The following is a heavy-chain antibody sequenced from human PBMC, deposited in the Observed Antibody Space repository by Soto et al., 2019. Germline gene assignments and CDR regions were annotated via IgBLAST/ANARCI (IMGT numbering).Heavy chain of an antibody. Sequence: SETLSLTCAGYGGSFSGYDWSWIRQPPGKGLEWIGEINHSGSTNYNPSLKSRVTISVDTSKNQFSLKLSSVTAADTAVYYCARVRAVRGVIVDYWGQGTLVTVS. CDR2: INHSGST. V-gene: IGHV4-34*01. CDR3: ARVRAVRGVIVDY. D-gene: IGHD3-10*01. J-gene: IGHJ4*02. CDR1: GGSFSGYD.